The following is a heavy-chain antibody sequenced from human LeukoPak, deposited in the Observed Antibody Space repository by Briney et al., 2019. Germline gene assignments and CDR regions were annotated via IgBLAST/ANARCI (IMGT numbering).Heavy chain of an antibody. CDR1: GYTFTGYY. Sequence: GASVKVSCKASGYTFTGYYMHWVRQAPGQGLEWMGWINPNSGGTNYAQKFQGRVTMTRDTSISTAYMELSRLRSDDTAVYYRAIGVYGDYTQDAFDIWGQGTMVTVSS. D-gene: IGHD4-17*01. CDR2: INPNSGGT. J-gene: IGHJ3*02. V-gene: IGHV1-2*02. CDR3: AIGVYGDYTQDAFDI.